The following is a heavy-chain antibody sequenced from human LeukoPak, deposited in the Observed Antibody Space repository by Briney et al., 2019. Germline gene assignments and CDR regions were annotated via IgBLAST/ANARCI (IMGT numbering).Heavy chain of an antibody. Sequence: GGSLRLSCAASGFTFSSYSMNWVRQAPGKGLEWVSSISSSSSYIYYADSVKGRFTISRDSAKNSLYLQMNSLRVEDTAVYYCARAPTVLVGYCSSSSCQADYWGQGTLVTVSS. CDR3: ARAPTVLVGYCSSSSCQADY. CDR1: GFTFSSYS. J-gene: IGHJ4*02. CDR2: ISSSSSYI. V-gene: IGHV3-21*01. D-gene: IGHD2-2*01.